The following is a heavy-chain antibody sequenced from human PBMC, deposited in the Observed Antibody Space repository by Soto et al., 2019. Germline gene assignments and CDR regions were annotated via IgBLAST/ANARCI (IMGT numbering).Heavy chain of an antibody. V-gene: IGHV4-30-2*01. Sequence: PSETLSLTCAVSGGSISSGGYSCNWIRQPPGKGLEWIGYIYHSGSTYYNPSLKSRVTISVDRSKNQFSLKLSSVTAADTAVYDCARSPTTVTSYDYWGQGTLVTVSS. CDR3: ARSPTTVTSYDY. J-gene: IGHJ4*02. D-gene: IGHD4-17*01. CDR2: IYHSGST. CDR1: GGSISSGGYS.